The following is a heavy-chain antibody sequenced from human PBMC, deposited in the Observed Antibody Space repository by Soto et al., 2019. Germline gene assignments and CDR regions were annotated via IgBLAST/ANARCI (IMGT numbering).Heavy chain of an antibody. J-gene: IGHJ1*01. Sequence: GASVKVSCKASGYTFTSYGISWVRQAPGQGLEWMGWISAYNGNTNYAQKLQGRVTMTTDTSTSTAYMELRSLRSDDTAVYYCARSNGWADSAEYFQHWGQGSLVTVSS. CDR3: ARSNGWADSAEYFQH. CDR2: ISAYNGNT. CDR1: GYTFTSYG. V-gene: IGHV1-18*01. D-gene: IGHD6-19*01.